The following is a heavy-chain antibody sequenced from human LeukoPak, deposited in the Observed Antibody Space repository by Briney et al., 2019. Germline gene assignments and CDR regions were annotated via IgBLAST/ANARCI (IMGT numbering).Heavy chain of an antibody. J-gene: IGHJ5*02. CDR1: GYTFTSYG. CDR3: ARDKMPYCSSTSCRLNWFDP. CDR2: ISAYNGNT. Sequence: ASVKVSCKASGYTFTSYGISWVRRAPGQGLEWMGWISAYNGNTNYAQKLQGRVTMTTGTSTSTAYMELRSLRSDDTAVYYCARDKMPYCSSTSCRLNWFDPWGQGTLVTVSS. V-gene: IGHV1-18*01. D-gene: IGHD2-2*01.